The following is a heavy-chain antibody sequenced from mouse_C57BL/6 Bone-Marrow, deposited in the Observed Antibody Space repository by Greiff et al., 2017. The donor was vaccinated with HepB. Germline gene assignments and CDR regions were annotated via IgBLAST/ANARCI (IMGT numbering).Heavy chain of an antibody. V-gene: IGHV2-5*01. CDR2: IWRGGST. CDR1: GFSLTSYG. D-gene: IGHD3-2*02. J-gene: IGHJ4*01. CDR3: AKNPRQLRLGLYYAMDY. Sequence: QVHVKQSGPGLVQPSQSLSITCTVSGFSLTSYGVHWVRQSPGKGLEWLGVIWRGGSTDYNAAFMSRLSITKDNSKSQVFFKMNSLQADDTAIYYCAKNPRQLRLGLYYAMDYWGQGTSVTVSS.